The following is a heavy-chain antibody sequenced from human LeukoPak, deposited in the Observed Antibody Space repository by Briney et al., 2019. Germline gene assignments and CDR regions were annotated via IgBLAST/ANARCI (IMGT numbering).Heavy chain of an antibody. D-gene: IGHD3-9*01. CDR3: AKTPNVLRYFDWFDPNSDGYFDY. V-gene: IGHV3-30*18. Sequence: GGSLRLSCAASGFTFSSYSMNWVRQAPGKGLEWVAVISYDGSNKYYADSVKGRFTISRDNSKNTLYLQMNSLRAEDTAVYYCAKTPNVLRYFDWFDPNSDGYFDYWGQGTLVTVSS. CDR2: ISYDGSNK. J-gene: IGHJ4*02. CDR1: GFTFSSYS.